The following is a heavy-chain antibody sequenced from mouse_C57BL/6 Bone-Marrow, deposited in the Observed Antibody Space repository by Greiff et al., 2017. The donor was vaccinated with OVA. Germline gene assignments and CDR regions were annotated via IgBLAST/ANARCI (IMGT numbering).Heavy chain of an antibody. J-gene: IGHJ1*03. CDR1: GFNIKDYY. Sequence: VQLQQSGAELVRPGASVKLSCTASGFNIKDYYMHWVKQRPEQGLEWIGRIDPEDGDTEYAPKFQGKATMTADTSSNTAYLQLSSLTSEDTAVYYCTTFITTVVARYFDVWGTGTTVTVSS. CDR2: IDPEDGDT. D-gene: IGHD1-1*01. CDR3: TTFITTVVARYFDV. V-gene: IGHV14-1*01.